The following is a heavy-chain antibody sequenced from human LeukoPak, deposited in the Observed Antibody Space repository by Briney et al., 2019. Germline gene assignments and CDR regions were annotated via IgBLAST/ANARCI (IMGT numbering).Heavy chain of an antibody. CDR3: ARSSGDGSGYYGRRHDAFDI. Sequence: SETLSLTCAVYGGSFSGYYWSWIRQPPGKGLEWIGEINHSGSTSYNPSLKSRVTISVDTSKNQFSLKLSSVTAADTAVYYCARSSGDGSGYYGRRHDAFDIWGQGTMVTVSS. CDR2: INHSGST. D-gene: IGHD3-22*01. J-gene: IGHJ3*02. V-gene: IGHV4-34*01. CDR1: GGSFSGYY.